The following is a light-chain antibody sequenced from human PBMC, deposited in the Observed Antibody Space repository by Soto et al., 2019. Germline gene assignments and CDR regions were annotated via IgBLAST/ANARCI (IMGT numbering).Light chain of an antibody. CDR2: KNN. J-gene: IGLJ3*02. CDR1: RSNIGNNA. Sequence: QSVLTHTPSASWTPGQTVTISCSGSRSNIGNNAVSWYQQFPGTASKLLIYKNNQHPSGVPDRFSGSKSGTSASLAISGLQSEDEDDYYCATWDDSLNARGVFGGGTKLTVL. V-gene: IGLV1-44*01. CDR3: ATWDDSLNARGV.